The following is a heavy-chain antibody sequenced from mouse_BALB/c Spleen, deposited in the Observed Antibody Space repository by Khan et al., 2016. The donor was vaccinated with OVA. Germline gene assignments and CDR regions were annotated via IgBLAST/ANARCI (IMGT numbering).Heavy chain of an antibody. CDR3: ARPPYCSYAMDN. V-gene: IGHV9-3-1*01. CDR2: INTYTGEP. CDR1: GHTFTNFG. J-gene: IGHJ4*01. D-gene: IGHD2-10*01. Sequence: QIQLVQSGPELKKPGETVKISCKASGHTFTNFGMNWVKQAPGKGLKWMGWINTYTGEPTYADDFNGRFAFSLEASASTAYLQINNLTNEDTATYFCARPPYCSYAMDNWGQGTSVTGSS.